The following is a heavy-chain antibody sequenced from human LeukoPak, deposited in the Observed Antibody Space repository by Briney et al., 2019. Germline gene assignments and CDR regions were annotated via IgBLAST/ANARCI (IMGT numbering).Heavy chain of an antibody. CDR2: ISSSGNTI. J-gene: IGHJ4*02. Sequence: GGSLRLSCLASVFTFISYSMNWVGQAPGRGREWVSYISSSGNTIDYADSVKGRFTISRDNAKNSLYLQMVSLRAEDTAVYYCARLRGYSYGYGDYWGQGTLVTVSS. V-gene: IGHV3-48*04. CDR3: ARLRGYSYGYGDY. D-gene: IGHD5-18*01. CDR1: VFTFISYS.